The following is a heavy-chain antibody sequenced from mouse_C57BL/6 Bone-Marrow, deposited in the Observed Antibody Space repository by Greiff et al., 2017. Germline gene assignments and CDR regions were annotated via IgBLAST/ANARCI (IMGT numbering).Heavy chain of an antibody. CDR3: ARGAITTVVASNYFDY. D-gene: IGHD1-1*01. CDR2: ILPGSGST. V-gene: IGHV1-9*01. Sequence: QVQLQQSGAELMKPGASVKLSCKATGYTFTGYWIEWVKQRPGHGLEWIGEILPGSGSTNYNEKFKGKATFTADTSSNTAYMQLSSLTTEDSAIYYCARGAITTVVASNYFDYGGQGTTLTVAS. CDR1: GYTFTGYW. J-gene: IGHJ2*01.